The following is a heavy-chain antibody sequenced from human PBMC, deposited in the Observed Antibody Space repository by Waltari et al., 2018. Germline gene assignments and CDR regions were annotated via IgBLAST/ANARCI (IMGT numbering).Heavy chain of an antibody. D-gene: IGHD3-16*01. J-gene: IGHJ4*02. V-gene: IGHV1-24*01. CDR1: GYRPPDMH. Sequence: QVQLVPSGAEVKKPGAPVNVPCELSGYRPPDMHMLWVRQVPGKGLEWMGNLDPEDGEPVYAQKFQGRVSMTEDTETNTAYMELTSLTSEDTALYFCAAVMTFGGVVYNYFDYWGQGTLVTVSS. CDR3: AAVMTFGGVVYNYFDY. CDR2: LDPEDGEP.